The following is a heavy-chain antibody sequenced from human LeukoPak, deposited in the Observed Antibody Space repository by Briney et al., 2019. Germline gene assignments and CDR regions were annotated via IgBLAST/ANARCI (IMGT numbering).Heavy chain of an antibody. V-gene: IGHV1-46*03. CDR1: GYTFTSYY. Sequence: ASVKVSXKASGYTFTSYYMHWVRQAPGQGLKWMGIINPSGGSTSYAQKFQGRVTMTRDTSTSTVYMELSSLRSEDTAVYYCARAEIAAAGIVYFDYWGQGTLVTVSS. CDR2: INPSGGST. CDR3: ARAEIAAAGIVYFDY. D-gene: IGHD6-13*01. J-gene: IGHJ4*02.